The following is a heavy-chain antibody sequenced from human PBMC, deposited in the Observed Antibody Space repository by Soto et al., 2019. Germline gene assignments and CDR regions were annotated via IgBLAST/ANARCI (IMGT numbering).Heavy chain of an antibody. Sequence: GGSLRLSCAASGFTFSSYEMDWVRQAPGKGLEWVSYISSSGRTTYYADSVKGRFTISRDNAKNSLSLQMNSLRADDTAVYYCARDRDELVGIFPYYYGMDVWGQGTTVTVSS. CDR1: GFTFSSYE. J-gene: IGHJ6*02. V-gene: IGHV3-48*03. CDR2: ISSSGRTT. D-gene: IGHD2-21*01. CDR3: ARDRDELVGIFPYYYGMDV.